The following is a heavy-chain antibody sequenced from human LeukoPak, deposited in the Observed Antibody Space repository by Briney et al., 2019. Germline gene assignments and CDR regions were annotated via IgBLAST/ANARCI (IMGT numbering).Heavy chain of an antibody. V-gene: IGHV3-7*01. Sequence: GGSLRLSCAGSGFIFSTHWMIWVRQAPGKGLEWVANIKQDGSEKYYVDSVKGRFTISRDNTKSSMYLEMNSLRAEDTAVYYCARARGFFDYWGQGTLVTVTS. J-gene: IGHJ4*02. CDR1: GFIFSTHW. CDR2: IKQDGSEK. CDR3: ARARGFFDY. D-gene: IGHD3-10*01.